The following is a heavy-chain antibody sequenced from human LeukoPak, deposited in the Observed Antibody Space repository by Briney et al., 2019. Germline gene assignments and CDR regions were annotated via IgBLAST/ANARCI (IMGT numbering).Heavy chain of an antibody. CDR2: IYSGGST. V-gene: IGHV3-53*01. D-gene: IGHD3-10*01. J-gene: IGHJ5*02. CDR3: ANYASGTYRFDP. CDR1: GFTVSSNY. Sequence: GGSLRLSCAASGFTVSSNYMSWVRQAPGKGLEWVSVIYSGGSTYYADSVKGRFTISRDNSKNTLYLQMNSLRAEDTAVYYCANYASGTYRFDPWGQGTLVTVSS.